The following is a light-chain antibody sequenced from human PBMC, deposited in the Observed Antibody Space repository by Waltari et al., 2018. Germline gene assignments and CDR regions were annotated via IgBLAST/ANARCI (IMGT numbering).Light chain of an antibody. J-gene: IGKJ1*01. Sequence: DIQMTQSPSSLSASVGDRVPITCQASQRISSYLNWYQQKPGKAPKLLIYAASSLQSGLPSRFSGSGSGTGFTLTISSLQPEDFATYYCQQTYSTPPTFGQGTKVEI. CDR1: QRISSY. V-gene: IGKV1-39*01. CDR3: QQTYSTPPT. CDR2: AAS.